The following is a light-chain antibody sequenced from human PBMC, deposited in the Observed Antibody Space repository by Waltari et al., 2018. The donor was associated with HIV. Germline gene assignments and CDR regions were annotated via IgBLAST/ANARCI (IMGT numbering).Light chain of an antibody. V-gene: IGLV2-23*02. J-gene: IGLJ2*01. Sequence: QSALTQPDSVSGSSVQSITISCTGTRSDVGAYHSVSWYQQHPVKAPKLMIYDINKRPSGVSNRFSGSKSGNTASLTISGVQAEAEADYYCCSQAGTTTLVFGGGTKLTVL. CDR2: DIN. CDR3: CSQAGTTTLV. CDR1: RSDVGAYHS.